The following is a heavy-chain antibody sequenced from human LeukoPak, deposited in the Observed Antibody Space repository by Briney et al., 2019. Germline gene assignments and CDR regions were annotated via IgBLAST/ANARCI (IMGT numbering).Heavy chain of an antibody. CDR2: ISWDGGST. Sequence: GGSLRLSCAASGFTFDDYAMHWVRQAPGKGLEWVSLISWDGGSTYYADSVKGRFTISRDNSKNSLYLQMNSLRAEDTALYYCAKDLDYLQDYYYGMGVWGKGTTVTVSS. CDR3: AKDLDYLQDYYYGMGV. J-gene: IGHJ6*04. V-gene: IGHV3-43D*04. CDR1: GFTFDDYA. D-gene: IGHD4-11*01.